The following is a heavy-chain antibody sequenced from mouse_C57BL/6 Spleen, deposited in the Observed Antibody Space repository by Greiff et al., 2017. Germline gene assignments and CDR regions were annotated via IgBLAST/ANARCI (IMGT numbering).Heavy chain of an antibody. CDR3: ARKGGPDY. CDR1: GYSITSGYY. CDR2: ISYDGSN. V-gene: IGHV3-6*01. Sequence: EVQLQESGPGLVKPSQSLSLTCSVTGYSITSGYYWNWIRQFPGNKLEWMGYISYDGSNNYNPSLKNRISITRDTSKNQFFLKLNSVTTEDTATYYCARKGGPDYWGQGTTLTVSS. D-gene: IGHD1-1*02. J-gene: IGHJ2*01.